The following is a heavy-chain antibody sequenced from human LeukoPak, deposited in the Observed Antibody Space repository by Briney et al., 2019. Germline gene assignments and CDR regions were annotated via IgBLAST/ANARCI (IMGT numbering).Heavy chain of an antibody. CDR1: GFTFSDYY. CDR3: ARDRSIAAAVLFDP. Sequence: GGTLRLSCAASGFTFSDYYMSWIRQAPGKGLEWVSYISSSGSTIYYADSVKGRFTISRDNTKNSLYLQMNSLRAEDTAVYYCARDRSIAAAVLFDPWGQGTLVTVSS. J-gene: IGHJ5*02. CDR2: ISSSGSTI. D-gene: IGHD6-13*01. V-gene: IGHV3-11*01.